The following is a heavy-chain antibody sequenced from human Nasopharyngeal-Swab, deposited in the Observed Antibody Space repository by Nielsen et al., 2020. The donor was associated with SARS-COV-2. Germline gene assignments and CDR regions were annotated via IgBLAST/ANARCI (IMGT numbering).Heavy chain of an antibody. V-gene: IGHV3-48*04. D-gene: IGHD1-1*01. J-gene: IGHJ4*02. CDR1: GFTFSSYS. CDR3: ARLSGTHY. CDR2: ISSSSSTI. Sequence: GESLKIFCAASGFTFSSYSMNWVRQAPGKGLEWVSYISSSSSTIYYADSVKGRFTISRDNAKNSLYLQMNSLRAEDTAVYYCARLSGTHYWGQGTLVTVSS.